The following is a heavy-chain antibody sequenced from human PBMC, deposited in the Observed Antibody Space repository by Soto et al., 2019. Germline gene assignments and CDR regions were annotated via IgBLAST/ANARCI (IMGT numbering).Heavy chain of an antibody. CDR2: IWYDGSNK. Sequence: GGSLRLSCAASGFTFSSYGMHWVRQAPGKGLEWVAVIWYDGSNKYYADSVKGRFTISRDNSKNTLYLQMNSLRAEDTAVYYWARDISGVDYWGQGTLGTVSS. D-gene: IGHD3-3*02. J-gene: IGHJ4*02. CDR3: ARDISGVDY. CDR1: GFTFSSYG. V-gene: IGHV3-33*01.